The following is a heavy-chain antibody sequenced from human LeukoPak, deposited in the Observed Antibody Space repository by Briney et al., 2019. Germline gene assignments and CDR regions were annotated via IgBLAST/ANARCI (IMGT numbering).Heavy chain of an antibody. D-gene: IGHD3-10*01. CDR3: ATDFSRVVATHYYYYYYALDV. Sequence: ASVKVSCKVSGYTLTELSMHWVRQAPGKGLEWMGGFDPEGGETIYAQKFQGRVTMTEDTATDTANMELSSLRSEDTAVYYCATDFSRVVATHYYYYYYALDVWGQGTAVTVSS. V-gene: IGHV1-24*01. CDR2: FDPEGGET. J-gene: IGHJ6*02. CDR1: GYTLTELS.